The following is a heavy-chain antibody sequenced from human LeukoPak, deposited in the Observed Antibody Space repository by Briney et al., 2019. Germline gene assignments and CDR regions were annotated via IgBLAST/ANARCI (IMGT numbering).Heavy chain of an antibody. CDR2: IYYSGTT. CDR3: ARHGSGGLFDY. CDR1: AGSISNYY. D-gene: IGHD3-10*01. V-gene: IGHV4-59*08. Sequence: SETLSLTCTVSAGSISNYYWSWIRQPPGKEVEWIGYIYYSGTTNYNPSLKNRVTISVDTSKNQFSLKLSSVTAADTAVYYCARHGSGGLFDYWGQGTLVTVSS. J-gene: IGHJ4*02.